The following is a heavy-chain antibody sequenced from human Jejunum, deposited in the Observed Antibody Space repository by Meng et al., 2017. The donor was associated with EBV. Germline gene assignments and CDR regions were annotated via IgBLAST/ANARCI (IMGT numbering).Heavy chain of an antibody. J-gene: IGHJ4*02. Sequence: QGSGPGLVKLSGTLAFTCSVSCDSIIITYTCVSWVRQPPGKWMEWIGDIFHAGTTTYNPSPKSQATMSFDTSKNQFSLTLSYVTAADSAVYYCARGSHYTLDVWGQGTLVTVSS. CDR3: ARGSHYTLDV. CDR2: IFHAGTT. CDR1: CDSIIITYTC. V-gene: IGHV4-4*02. D-gene: IGHD3/OR15-3a*01.